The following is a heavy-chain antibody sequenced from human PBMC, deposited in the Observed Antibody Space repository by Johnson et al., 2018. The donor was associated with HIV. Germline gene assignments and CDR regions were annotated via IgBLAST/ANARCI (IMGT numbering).Heavy chain of an antibody. CDR3: AKDMREKECEGWASDYYDFGKEQPFQDPRGVVGIFDI. D-gene: IGHD3-3*01. CDR2: IYSGGST. J-gene: IGHJ3*02. CDR1: GFTVSSNY. Sequence: EQLVESGGGVVQPGGSLRLSCAASGFTVSSNYMSWVRQAPGKGLEWVSVIYSGGSTFYADSVKGRFIISRDNSKNTLYLQMNSLRAEDTALYYCAKDMREKECEGWASDYYDFGKEQPFQDPRGVVGIFDIWGLGTLVTVSS. V-gene: IGHV3-66*02.